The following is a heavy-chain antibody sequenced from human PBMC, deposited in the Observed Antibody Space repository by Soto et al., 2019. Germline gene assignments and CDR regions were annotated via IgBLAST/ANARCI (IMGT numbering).Heavy chain of an antibody. D-gene: IGHD3-16*01. CDR1: GFTFSSYG. Sequence: QVQLVESGGGVVQPGRSLRLSCAASGFTFSSYGMHWVRQAPGKGLEWVAVIWYDGSNKYYADSVKGRFTISRDNSKNTLYLQMNSLRAEDTAVYYCARDFPPPVYDYVWGSYDYWGQGTLVTVSS. CDR2: IWYDGSNK. V-gene: IGHV3-33*01. J-gene: IGHJ4*02. CDR3: ARDFPPPVYDYVWGSYDY.